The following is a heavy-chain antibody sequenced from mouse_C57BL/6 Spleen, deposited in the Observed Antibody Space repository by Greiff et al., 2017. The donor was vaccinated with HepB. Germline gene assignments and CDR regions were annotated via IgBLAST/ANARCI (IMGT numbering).Heavy chain of an antibody. J-gene: IGHJ3*01. D-gene: IGHD3-2*02. CDR2: INPYNGGT. V-gene: IGHV1-19*01. CDR3: ARGLENSGTCGFAY. Sequence: EVQLQQSGPVLVKPGASVKMSCKASGYTFTDYYMNWVKQSHGKSLEWIGVINPYNGGTSYNQKFKGKATLTVDKSSSTAYMELNSLTSEDSAVYYCARGLENSGTCGFAYWGQGTLVTVSA. CDR1: GYTFTDYY.